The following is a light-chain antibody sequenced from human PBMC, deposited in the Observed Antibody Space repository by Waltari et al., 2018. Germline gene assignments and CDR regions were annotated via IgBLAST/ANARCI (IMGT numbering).Light chain of an antibody. J-gene: IGLJ3*02. CDR1: RTDVRDCNH. CDR3: YSYARTITFV. Sequence: QSALTQPAYVSGSPGQSITISLSGTRTDVRDCNHVSRYQQHPGRAPKLIIYEVSDRPSGVSNRFSGSKSGNTASLTISGLQPEDEADHYCYSYARTITFVFGGGTKLTVL. CDR2: EVS. V-gene: IGLV2-23*02.